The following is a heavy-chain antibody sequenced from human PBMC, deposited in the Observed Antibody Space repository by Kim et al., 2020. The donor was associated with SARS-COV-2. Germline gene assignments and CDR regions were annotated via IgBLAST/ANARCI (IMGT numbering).Heavy chain of an antibody. CDR3: ARGRIAARPTYGYFDL. CDR1: GGSFSGYY. CDR2: INHSGST. V-gene: IGHV4-34*01. J-gene: IGHJ2*01. Sequence: SETLSLTCAVYGGSFSGYYWSWIRQPPGKGLEWIGEINHSGSTNYNPSLKSRVTISVDTSKNQFSLKLSSVTAADTAVYYCARGRIAARPTYGYFDLWGRGTLVTVSS. D-gene: IGHD6-6*01.